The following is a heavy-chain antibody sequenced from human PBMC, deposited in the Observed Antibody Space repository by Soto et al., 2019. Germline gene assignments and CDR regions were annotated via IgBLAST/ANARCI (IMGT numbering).Heavy chain of an antibody. CDR3: ARRYSSSSPLRH. CDR1: GGSFSGYY. Sequence: SETLSLTCAVYGGSFSGYYWSWIRQPPGKGLEWIGEINHSGSTNYNPSLKSRVTISVDTSKNQFSLKLSSVTAADTAVYYCARRYSSSSPLRHWGQGTLVTVSS. J-gene: IGHJ4*02. CDR2: INHSGST. D-gene: IGHD6-6*01. V-gene: IGHV4-34*01.